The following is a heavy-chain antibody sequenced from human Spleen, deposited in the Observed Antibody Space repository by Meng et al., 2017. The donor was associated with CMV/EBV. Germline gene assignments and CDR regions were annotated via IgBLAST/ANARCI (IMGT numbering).Heavy chain of an antibody. CDR1: GYTFTSYD. V-gene: IGHV1-8*01. J-gene: IGHJ6*02. Sequence: ASVKVSCKASGYTFTSYDINWVRQATGQGLEWMGWMNPNSGNTGYAQKFQGRVTITTDESTSTAYMELSSLRSEDTAVYYCARYCSSTSCYDGYYYYGMDVWGQGTTVTVSS. CDR3: ARYCSSTSCYDGYYYYGMDV. D-gene: IGHD2-2*01. CDR2: MNPNSGNT.